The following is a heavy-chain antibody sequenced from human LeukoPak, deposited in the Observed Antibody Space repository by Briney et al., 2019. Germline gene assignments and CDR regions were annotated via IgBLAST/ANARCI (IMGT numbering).Heavy chain of an antibody. V-gene: IGHV4-59*01. J-gene: IGHJ4*02. CDR3: ARDRGYYDSSGYSSHFDY. CDR2: IYYSGST. D-gene: IGHD3-22*01. CDR1: GGSISSYY. Sequence: SETLSLTCTVSGGSISSYYWSWIRQPPGKGLEWIGYIYYSGSTNYNPSLKSRVTISVDTSKNQFSLKLSSVTAAGTAVYYCARDRGYYDSSGYSSHFDYWGQGTLVTVSS.